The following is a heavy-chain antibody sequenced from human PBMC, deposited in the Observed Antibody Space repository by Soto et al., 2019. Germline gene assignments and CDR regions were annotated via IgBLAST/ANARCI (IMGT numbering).Heavy chain of an antibody. CDR3: TRHLYDYGDDWFDP. V-gene: IGHV3-73*01. J-gene: IGHJ5*02. D-gene: IGHD4-17*01. CDR1: GFTFSGSA. Sequence: GGSLRLSCAASGFTFSGSAMHWVRQAAGKGLEWVGRIRSKANSYATAYAASVKGRFTISRDDSKNTAYLQMNSLKTEDTAVYYCTRHLYDYGDDWFDPWGQGTLVTVSS. CDR2: IRSKANSYAT.